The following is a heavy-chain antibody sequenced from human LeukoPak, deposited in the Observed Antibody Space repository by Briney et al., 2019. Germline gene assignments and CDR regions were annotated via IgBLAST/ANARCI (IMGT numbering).Heavy chain of an antibody. CDR2: ISSRSDTI. CDR1: GLTFSSYG. CDR3: ATDHSGDYVYALHI. J-gene: IGHJ3*02. V-gene: IGHV3-48*02. D-gene: IGHD4-17*01. Sequence: GGSLRLSCAASGLTFSSYGMIWVRQAPGKGLEWVSYISSRSDTIYYADSVKGRFTVSRDNAKNSLFLQMNSLRDEDTAVYYCATDHSGDYVYALHIWGQGTMVTVSS.